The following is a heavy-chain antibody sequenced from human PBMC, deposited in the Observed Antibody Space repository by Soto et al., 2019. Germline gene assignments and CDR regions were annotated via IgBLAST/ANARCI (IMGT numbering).Heavy chain of an antibody. V-gene: IGHV4-34*01. D-gene: IGHD1-7*01. J-gene: IGHJ4*02. Sequence: QVQLQQWGAGLLKPSETLSLTCAVYGGSFSGYYWSWIRQPPGKGLEWIGEINHSGSTNYNPSLKSRVTISVDTSKNQFSLKLSSVTAADTAVYYCARKGPNWNYVLRFPGYDYWGQGTLVTVSS. CDR2: INHSGST. CDR3: ARKGPNWNYVLRFPGYDY. CDR1: GGSFSGYY.